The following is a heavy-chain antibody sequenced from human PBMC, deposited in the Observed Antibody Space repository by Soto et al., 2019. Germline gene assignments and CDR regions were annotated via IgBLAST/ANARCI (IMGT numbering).Heavy chain of an antibody. CDR3: ARDQEVYSGYDSWPWFAP. Sequence: SETLSLTCTVSGGSISSYYWSWIRQPPGKGLEWIGYIYYSGSTNYNPSLKSRVTISVDTSKNQFSLKLSSVTAADTAVYYCARDQEVYSGYDSWPWFAPSDHYTLVT. V-gene: IGHV4-59*01. CDR1: GGSISSYY. D-gene: IGHD5-12*01. CDR2: IYYSGST. J-gene: IGHJ5*02.